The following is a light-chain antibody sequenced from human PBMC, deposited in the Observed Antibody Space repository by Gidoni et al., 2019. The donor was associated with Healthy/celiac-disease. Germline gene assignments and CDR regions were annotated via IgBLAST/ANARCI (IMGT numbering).Light chain of an antibody. J-gene: IGLJ2*01. CDR3: QAWDSSSVV. CDR2: QDS. Sequence: SYDLTQPPSVSVSPGQTASIPCSGDKLGDKSACWYQQKPGQSPVLVIYQDSKRPSGIPERFSGSNSGNTATLTISGTQAMDEADYYCQAWDSSSVVFGGGTKLTVL. CDR1: KLGDKS. V-gene: IGLV3-1*01.